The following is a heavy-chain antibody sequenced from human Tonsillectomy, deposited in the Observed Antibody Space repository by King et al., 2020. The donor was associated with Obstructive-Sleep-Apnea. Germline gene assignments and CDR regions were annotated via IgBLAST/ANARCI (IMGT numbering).Heavy chain of an antibody. Sequence: VQLQQWGAGLLKPSETLSLTCAVYGGSFSGYYWSWIRQPPGKGLEWIGELNHSGSTNYNPSLKSRVTISVDTSKNQFSLKLSSVTAADTAVYYCARAAYRVCDYWGQGTLVTVSS. V-gene: IGHV4-34*01. CDR3: ARAAYRVCDY. CDR2: LNHSGST. CDR1: GGSFSGYY. J-gene: IGHJ4*02. D-gene: IGHD3-16*02.